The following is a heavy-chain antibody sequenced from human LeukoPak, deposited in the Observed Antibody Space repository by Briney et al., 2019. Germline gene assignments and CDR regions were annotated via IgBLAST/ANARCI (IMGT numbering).Heavy chain of an antibody. J-gene: IGHJ4*02. D-gene: IGHD3-10*01. V-gene: IGHV4-34*01. CDR3: ARDLSGVISY. Sequence: SETLSLTCAVYGGSFSGYYWSWIRQPPGKGLEWIGEINHSGSTNYNPSLKSRVTISVDTSKNQFSLKLSSVTAADTAVYYCARDLSGVISYWGQGTLVTVSS. CDR1: GGSFSGYY. CDR2: INHSGST.